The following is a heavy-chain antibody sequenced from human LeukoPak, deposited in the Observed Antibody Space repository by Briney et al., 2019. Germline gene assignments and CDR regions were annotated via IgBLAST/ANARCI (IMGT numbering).Heavy chain of an antibody. V-gene: IGHV4-34*01. J-gene: IGHJ6*03. CDR2: INQSGST. CDR1: GGSFSGYY. D-gene: IGHD3-22*01. Sequence: SETLSLTCAVYGGSFSGYYWSWIRQPPGKGLEWIGEINQSGSTNYNPSLKSRVTISVDTSKNQFSLKLNSVTAADTAVYYCARSSEGRYYYDSSGFSYYYYYMDVWGKGTTVTISS. CDR3: ARSSEGRYYYDSSGFSYYYYYMDV.